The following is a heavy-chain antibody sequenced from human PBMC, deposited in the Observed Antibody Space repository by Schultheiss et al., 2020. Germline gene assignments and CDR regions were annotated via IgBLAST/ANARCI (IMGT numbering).Heavy chain of an antibody. D-gene: IGHD5-18*01. Sequence: GGSLRLSCAASGFTFDDYAMHWVRQAPGKGLEWVSAISGSGGSTYYADSVKGRFTISRDNSKNTLYLQMNSLRAEDTAVYYCARELLGYSYGYRSFDIWGQGTMVTVSS. J-gene: IGHJ3*02. CDR3: ARELLGYSYGYRSFDI. CDR2: ISGSGGST. V-gene: IGHV3-23*01. CDR1: GFTFDDYA.